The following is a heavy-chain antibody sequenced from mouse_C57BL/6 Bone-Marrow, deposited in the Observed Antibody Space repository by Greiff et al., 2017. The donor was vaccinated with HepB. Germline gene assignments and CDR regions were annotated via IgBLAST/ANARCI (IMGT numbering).Heavy chain of an antibody. Sequence: EVKVVESGGGLVQPKGSLKLSCAASGFSFNTYAMNWVRQAPGKGLEWVARIRSKSNNYATYYADSVKDRFTISRDDSESMLYLQMNNLKTEDTAMYYCVRQSIYSAWFAYWGQGTLVTVSA. V-gene: IGHV10-1*01. CDR1: GFSFNTYA. CDR3: VRQSIYSAWFAY. D-gene: IGHD2-1*01. CDR2: IRSKSNNYAT. J-gene: IGHJ3*01.